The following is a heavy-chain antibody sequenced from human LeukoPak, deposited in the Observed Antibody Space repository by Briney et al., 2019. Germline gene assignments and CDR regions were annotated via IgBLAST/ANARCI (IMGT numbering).Heavy chain of an antibody. CDR1: GGSISNSY. Sequence: SETLSLTCTISGGSISNSYWSWIRQPPGKPLEWIGYIYYTGTTKYNPSLKSRATISLDTSKNQFSLKLTSVTAADTALFFCVRGYDIDVWGQGTTVTVSS. CDR2: IYYTGTT. V-gene: IGHV4-59*01. CDR3: VRGYDIDV. J-gene: IGHJ6*02.